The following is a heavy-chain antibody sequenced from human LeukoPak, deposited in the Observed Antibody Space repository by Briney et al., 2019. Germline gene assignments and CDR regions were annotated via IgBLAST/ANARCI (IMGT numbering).Heavy chain of an antibody. CDR2: MSGSGGPT. CDR1: GFTFSSYA. V-gene: IGHV3-23*01. J-gene: IGHJ4*02. CDR3: AKLQAGYYDSSGYHFDY. Sequence: GGSLRLSCAASGFTFSSYAMSWVRQAPGKGLEWVSVMSGSGGPTYYADSAKGRFTISRDNSKNTLYLQMNSLRADDTAVYYCAKLQAGYYDSSGYHFDYWGQGTLVTVSS. D-gene: IGHD3-22*01.